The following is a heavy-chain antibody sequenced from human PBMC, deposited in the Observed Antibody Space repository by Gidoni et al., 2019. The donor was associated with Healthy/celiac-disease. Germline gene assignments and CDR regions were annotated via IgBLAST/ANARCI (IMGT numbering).Heavy chain of an antibody. CDR1: GGTFSSYA. Sequence: VQLVQSGAEVKKPGSSVKVSCKAYGGTFSSYAISWGRQAPGQGLEWMGGIIPIFGTANYAQKFQGRVTITADESTSTSYMELSSLISDDTAVYYCASDFEDIVLMVYAMGGRWLDPWGQGTLVTVSS. D-gene: IGHD2-8*01. CDR3: ASDFEDIVLMVYAMGGRWLDP. J-gene: IGHJ5*02. V-gene: IGHV1-69*01. CDR2: IIPIFGTA.